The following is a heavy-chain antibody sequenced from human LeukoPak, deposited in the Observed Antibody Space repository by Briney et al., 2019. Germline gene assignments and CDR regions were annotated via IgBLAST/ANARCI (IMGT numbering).Heavy chain of an antibody. V-gene: IGHV4-4*07. J-gene: IGHJ3*01. Sequence: SETLSLTCTVSGGSISSYYWSWIRQPAGKGLEWIGRIYTSGSTNYNPSLKSRVTMSVDTSKNQFSLKLSSVTAADTAVYYCARDPEPITIFGVVDWGQGTVVTVSS. CDR1: GGSISSYY. D-gene: IGHD3-3*01. CDR3: ARDPEPITIFGVVD. CDR2: IYTSGST.